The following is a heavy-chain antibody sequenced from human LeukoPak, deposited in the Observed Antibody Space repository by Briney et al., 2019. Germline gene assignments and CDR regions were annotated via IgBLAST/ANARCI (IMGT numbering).Heavy chain of an antibody. D-gene: IGHD2-2*02. V-gene: IGHV1-69*05. Sequence: WASVKVSCKASGGTFSSYAISWVRQAPGQGLEWMGGIIPIFGTANYAQKFQGRVTITTDESTSTACMELSSLRSEDTAVYYCARAYCSSTSCYKRGYYYYYMDVWGKGTTVTVSS. CDR2: IIPIFGTA. CDR3: ARAYCSSTSCYKRGYYYYYMDV. J-gene: IGHJ6*03. CDR1: GGTFSSYA.